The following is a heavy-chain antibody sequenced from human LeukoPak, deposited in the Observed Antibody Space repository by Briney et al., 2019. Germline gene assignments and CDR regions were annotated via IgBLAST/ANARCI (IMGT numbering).Heavy chain of an antibody. CDR1: GYTFTSYY. CDR3: ARGLSGYDYAY. J-gene: IGHJ4*02. CDR2: INPSGGST. V-gene: IGHV1-46*01. D-gene: IGHD5-12*01. Sequence: ASVKVSCKASGYTFTSYYMHWVRQAPGQGLEWMGIINPSGGSTTYAQKFQGRVTMTRDTSVNTAYMELSRLRSDDTAVYYCARGLSGYDYAYWGQGTLVTVSS.